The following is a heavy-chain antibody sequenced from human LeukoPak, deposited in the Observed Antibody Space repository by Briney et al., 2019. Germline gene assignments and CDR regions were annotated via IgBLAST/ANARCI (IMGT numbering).Heavy chain of an antibody. Sequence: ASVKVSCKASGYTFTGYYMHWVRQAPGQGLEWMGWINPNSGGTNYAQKFQGWVTMTRDTSISTAYMELSRLRSDDTAVYYCARVPRITIFGDFDPWGQGTLVTVSS. CDR1: GYTFTGYY. D-gene: IGHD3-3*01. CDR3: ARVPRITIFGDFDP. CDR2: INPNSGGT. J-gene: IGHJ5*02. V-gene: IGHV1-2*04.